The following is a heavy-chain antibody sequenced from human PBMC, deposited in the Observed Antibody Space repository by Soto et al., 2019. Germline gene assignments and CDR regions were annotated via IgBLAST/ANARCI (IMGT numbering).Heavy chain of an antibody. J-gene: IGHJ6*03. Sequence: PVGSLRLSCVVSGFTFSTNAMTWVRQAPGKGLEWVSSINDFGYTTFYADSVKGRFTISRDNSKNTLYLQMNSLTAEDMAVYYCVKFWGGGHYYYYSMDVWGKGTTVTVSS. V-gene: IGHV3-23*01. CDR3: VKFWGGGHYYYYSMDV. CDR1: GFTFSTNA. D-gene: IGHD3-16*01. CDR2: INDFGYTT.